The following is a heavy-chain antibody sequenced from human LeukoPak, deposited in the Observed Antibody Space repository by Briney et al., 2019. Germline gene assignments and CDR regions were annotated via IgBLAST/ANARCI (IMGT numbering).Heavy chain of an antibody. J-gene: IGHJ5*02. D-gene: IGHD3-22*01. Sequence: VASVKVSCKASGYTFTGYYMHWVRQAPGQGLEWMGWINPNSGGTNYAQKFQGRVTMTRNTSISTAYMELSSLRSEDTAVYYCARGAYYYDSSGYWAWGQGTLVTVSS. CDR3: ARGAYYYDSSGYWA. V-gene: IGHV1-2*02. CDR1: GYTFTGYY. CDR2: INPNSGGT.